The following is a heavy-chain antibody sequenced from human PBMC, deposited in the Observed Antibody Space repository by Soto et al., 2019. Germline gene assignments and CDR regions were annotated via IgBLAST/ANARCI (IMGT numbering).Heavy chain of an antibody. D-gene: IGHD3-16*01. V-gene: IGHV1-18*01. CDR2: ISAYNGNT. Sequence: ASVKVSCKASGYTFTSYGISWVRQAPGQGLEWMGWISAYNGNTNYAQKLQGRVTMTTDTSTSTAYMELRSLRSDDTAVYYCATLGIDDDYYYYMDVWGKGTTVTVSS. J-gene: IGHJ6*03. CDR3: ATLGIDDDYYYYMDV. CDR1: GYTFTSYG.